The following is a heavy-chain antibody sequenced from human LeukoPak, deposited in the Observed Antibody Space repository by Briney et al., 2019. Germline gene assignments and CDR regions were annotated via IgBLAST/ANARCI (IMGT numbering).Heavy chain of an antibody. CDR3: ARVAILSWYFDL. D-gene: IGHD2-21*01. V-gene: IGHV3-23*01. J-gene: IGHJ2*01. Sequence: AXXXGXXXVSFISGSGDSAYYADSLKGRFTISRDKSKSTLYLQMDSLRAEDTAVYYCARVAILSWYFDLWGRGTLVTVSS. CDR2: ISGSGDSA.